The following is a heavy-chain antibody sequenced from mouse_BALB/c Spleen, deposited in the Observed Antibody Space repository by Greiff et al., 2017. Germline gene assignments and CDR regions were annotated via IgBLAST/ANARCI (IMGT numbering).Heavy chain of an antibody. CDR2: ISYSGST. V-gene: IGHV3-2*02. Sequence: EVKLMESGPGLVKPSQSLSLTCTVTGYSITSDYAWNWIRQFPGNKLEWMGYISYSGSTSYNPSLKSRISITRDTSKNQFFLQLNSVTTEDTATYYCARDYDYDDGYAMDYWGQGTSVTVSS. D-gene: IGHD2-4*01. CDR3: ARDYDYDDGYAMDY. CDR1: GYSITSDYA. J-gene: IGHJ4*01.